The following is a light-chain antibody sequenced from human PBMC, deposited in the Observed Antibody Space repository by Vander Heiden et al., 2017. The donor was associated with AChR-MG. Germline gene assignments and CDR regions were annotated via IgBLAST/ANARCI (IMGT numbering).Light chain of an antibody. J-gene: IGKJ3*01. Sequence: DIVMTQSPDSLAVSLGERATLHCKSRQSVLYSSNNKNYLAWYQQKPGQPPKLLIYWASTRESGVPDRFSGSGSGTDFTLTISSLQAEDVAVYYCQQDDSTLFTFGHGSKVDIK. CDR3: QQDDSTLFT. V-gene: IGKV4-1*01. CDR1: QSVLYSSNNKNY. CDR2: WAS.